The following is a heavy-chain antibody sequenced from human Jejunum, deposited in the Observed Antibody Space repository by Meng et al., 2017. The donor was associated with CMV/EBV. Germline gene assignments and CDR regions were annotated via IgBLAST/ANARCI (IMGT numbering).Heavy chain of an antibody. CDR2: MFYTGNT. CDR3: ARAVLRFLEWDLSPHPYGMDV. D-gene: IGHD3-3*01. CDR1: SYS. V-gene: IGHV4-39*01. J-gene: IGHJ6*02. Sequence: SYSWGWIRQPPGKGLEWIGNMFYTGNTYSTPSLKSRVTISVDTSKNQFSLKLASVTAADTAVYYCARAVLRFLEWDLSPHPYGMDVWGQGTTVTVSS.